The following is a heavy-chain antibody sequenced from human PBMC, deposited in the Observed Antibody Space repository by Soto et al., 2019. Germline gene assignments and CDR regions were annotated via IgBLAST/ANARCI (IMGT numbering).Heavy chain of an antibody. J-gene: IGHJ4*02. CDR2: IYYSGST. Sequence: SETLSLTCTVSGGSISSGGYYWSWIRQHPGKGLEWIGYIYYSGSTYYNPSLKSRVTISVDTFKNQFSLKLSSVTAADTAVYYCARGRGRYYFDYWGQGTLVTVSS. CDR1: GGSISSGGYY. V-gene: IGHV4-31*03. CDR3: ARGRGRYYFDY.